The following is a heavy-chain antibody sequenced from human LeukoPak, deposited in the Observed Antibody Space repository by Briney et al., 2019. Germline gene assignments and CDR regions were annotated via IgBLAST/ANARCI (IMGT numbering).Heavy chain of an antibody. V-gene: IGHV3-53*01. CDR3: VRFRTEWDDAN. Sequence: GGSLRLSCAVSGFSVKNNYMSWVRQPPGEGLEWVLAIYSGGSTFYTDSVKGRFTVSRDIAQNTLSLQMNSLRAEDTAIYYCVRFRTEWDDANWGQGALVSVSS. D-gene: IGHD1-1*01. J-gene: IGHJ4*02. CDR1: GFSVKNNY. CDR2: IYSGGST.